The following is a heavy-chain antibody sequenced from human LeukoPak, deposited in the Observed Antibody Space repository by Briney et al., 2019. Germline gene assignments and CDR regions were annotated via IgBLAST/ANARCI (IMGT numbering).Heavy chain of an antibody. Sequence: SETLSLTCAVYGGSFSGYYWSWIRQPPGKGLEWIGEINHSGSTNYNPSLKSRVTISVDTSKNQFSLKLSSVTAADTAVYYCARPSIHRWLVRYYYGMDVWGQGTTVTVSS. CDR1: GGSFSGYY. CDR3: ARPSIHRWLVRYYYGMDV. V-gene: IGHV4-34*01. CDR2: INHSGST. D-gene: IGHD5-24*01. J-gene: IGHJ6*02.